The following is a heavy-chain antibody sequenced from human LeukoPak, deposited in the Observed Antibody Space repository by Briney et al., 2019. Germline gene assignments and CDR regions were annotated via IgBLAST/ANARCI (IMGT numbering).Heavy chain of an antibody. CDR2: IYYSGST. J-gene: IGHJ3*02. CDR1: GGSITSYY. CDR3: ARPDPDAFDI. Sequence: PSETLSLTCTVSGGSITSYYWSWIRQPPGKGLEWIGYIYYSGSTNYSPSLKSRVTISVDTPKNRFSLRLGSVTAADTAMYYCARPDPDAFDIWGQGTMVTVSS. D-gene: IGHD1-14*01. V-gene: IGHV4-59*01.